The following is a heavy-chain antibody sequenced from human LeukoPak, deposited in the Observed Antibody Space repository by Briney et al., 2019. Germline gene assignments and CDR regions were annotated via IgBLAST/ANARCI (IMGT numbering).Heavy chain of an antibody. CDR3: AREFVDIVATRWFDP. CDR1: GYTFTGYY. V-gene: IGHV1-2*02. Sequence: ASVKVSCKASGYTFTGYYMHWVRQAPGQGLEWMGWINPKNGGTNYVQKFQGRVTMTRDTSISTAYMELSSLRSDDTAFYYCAREFVDIVATRWFDPWGQGTLVTVSS. D-gene: IGHD5-12*01. CDR2: INPKNGGT. J-gene: IGHJ5*02.